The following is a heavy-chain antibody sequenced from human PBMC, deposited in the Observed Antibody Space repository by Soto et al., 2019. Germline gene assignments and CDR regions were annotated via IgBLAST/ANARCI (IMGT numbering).Heavy chain of an antibody. CDR3: ASTTSGYYFDY. CDR2: MYYSGST. V-gene: IGHV4-59*01. J-gene: IGHJ4*02. D-gene: IGHD1-26*01. CDR1: GGSISSYY. Sequence: SETLSLTCTVSGGSISSYYWSWIRQPPGKGLEWIGYMYYSGSTKYNPSLKSRVTISVDTSKKQFSLKLRSVTAADTAVYYCASTTSGYYFDYWGQGTLVTSPQ.